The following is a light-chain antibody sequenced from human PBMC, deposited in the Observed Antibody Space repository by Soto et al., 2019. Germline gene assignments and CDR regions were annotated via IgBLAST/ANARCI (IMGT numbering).Light chain of an antibody. CDR3: QQYDNLPLT. V-gene: IGKV1-33*01. CDR1: QDIRHY. CDR2: DAS. J-gene: IGKJ4*01. Sequence: IQMTQSPSSLSASVGDRVTITCQASQDIRHYLNWYQHKPGEAPKLLIYDASNLETGVTSRFSGSGSGTHFTLTSTTLLPEDISTYYCQQYDNLPLTFGGGTKVE.